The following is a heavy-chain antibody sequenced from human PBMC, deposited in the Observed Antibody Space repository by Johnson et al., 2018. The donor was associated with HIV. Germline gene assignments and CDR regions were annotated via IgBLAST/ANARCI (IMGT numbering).Heavy chain of an antibody. CDR1: GFTVSSNY. CDR3: TTGSFFDI. Sequence: VQLVESGGGLVQPGGSLRLSCAASGFTVSSNYMSWVRQAPGKGLEWVGRIKSKTDGGTTDYAAPVKGRFTISRDDSKNTLYLQMNSLKTEDTAVYYCTTGSFFDIWGQVTMVTVSS. V-gene: IGHV3-15*01. CDR2: IKSKTDGGTT. J-gene: IGHJ3*02.